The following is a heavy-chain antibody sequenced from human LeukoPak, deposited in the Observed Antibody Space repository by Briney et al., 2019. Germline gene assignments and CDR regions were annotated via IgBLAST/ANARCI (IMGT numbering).Heavy chain of an antibody. Sequence: PSETLSLTCTVSGGSISSSANFWGWVRQPPGRELEWIANTYYSRNTYYNPSLKSRVTISVDTSKNQFPLKLSSVTAADTAVYYCARHEEEDGYNAKTFDYWGQGTLVTVSS. D-gene: IGHD5-24*01. J-gene: IGHJ4*02. CDR2: TYYSRNT. V-gene: IGHV4-39*01. CDR1: GGSISSSANF. CDR3: ARHEEEDGYNAKTFDY.